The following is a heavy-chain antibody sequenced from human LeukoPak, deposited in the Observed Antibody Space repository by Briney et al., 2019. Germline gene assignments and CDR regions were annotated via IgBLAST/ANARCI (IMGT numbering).Heavy chain of an antibody. J-gene: IGHJ5*02. D-gene: IGHD2-21*01. CDR1: GFTYSAYW. CDR2: IKEGGSEK. CDR3: ARATASIWCAP. Sequence: GGSLRLSCAASGFTYSAYWMSWVRQAPGKGLEWVGNIKEGGSEKYCVDSVKDRFTISRDNAENSLYLQMSSLRAEDTAVYYCARATASIWCAPGGEGTGVSVSS. V-gene: IGHV3-7*01.